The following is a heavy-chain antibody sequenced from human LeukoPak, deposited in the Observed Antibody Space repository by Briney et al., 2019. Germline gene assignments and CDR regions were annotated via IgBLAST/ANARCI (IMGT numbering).Heavy chain of an antibody. D-gene: IGHD4-23*01. CDR3: ARVTKATVVPYNWFDP. V-gene: IGHV1-18*01. J-gene: IGHJ5*02. CDR1: GYTFTSYG. Sequence: ASVKLSCKASGYTFTSYGISWVRQAPGQGLEWMGWISAYNGNTNYAQKLQGRVTMTTDTSTSTAYMELRSLRSDDTAVYYCARVTKATVVPYNWFDPWGQGTLVTVSS. CDR2: ISAYNGNT.